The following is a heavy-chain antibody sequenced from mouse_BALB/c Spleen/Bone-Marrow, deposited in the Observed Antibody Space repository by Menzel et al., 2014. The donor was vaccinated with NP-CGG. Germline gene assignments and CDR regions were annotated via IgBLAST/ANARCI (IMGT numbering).Heavy chain of an antibody. V-gene: IGHV1-87*01. CDR1: GYTFTSYW. CDR3: AREGYYYGYAMDY. D-gene: IGHD1-1*01. CDR2: IYPGDGDT. J-gene: IGHJ4*01. Sequence: SGAELARPGASVKLSCKASGYTFTSYWIQWVKQRPGQGLEWIGAIYPGDGDTRYTQKFKGKATLTADESSSTAYMQLSSLASEDSAVYYCAREGYYYGYAMDYWGQGTSVTVSS.